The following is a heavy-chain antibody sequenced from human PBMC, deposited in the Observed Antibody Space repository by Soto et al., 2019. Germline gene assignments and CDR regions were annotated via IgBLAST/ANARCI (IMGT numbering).Heavy chain of an antibody. CDR1: GGSISSGGYY. CDR3: ARVTLELLRYFDY. J-gene: IGHJ4*02. CDR2: IYYSGST. V-gene: IGHV4-31*03. D-gene: IGHD1-7*01. Sequence: PSETLSLTCTVSGGSISSGGYYWSWIRQHPGKGLEWIGYIYYSGSTYYNPSLKSRVTISVDTSKNQFSLKLSSVTAADTAVYYCARVTLELLRYFDYWGQATLVTVSS.